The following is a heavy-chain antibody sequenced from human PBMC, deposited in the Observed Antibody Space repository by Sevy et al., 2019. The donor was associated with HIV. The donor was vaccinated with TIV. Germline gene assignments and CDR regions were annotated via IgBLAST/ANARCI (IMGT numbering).Heavy chain of an antibody. J-gene: IGHJ4*02. CDR3: AGSDEDGPQLVWYGELLSNFDY. Sequence: GGSLRLSCVASGFTFKNYWLNWVRQAPGKGLEWVANMKPEGSEKYYSDSVKGGSTISRDHAKNSRILQMNSLRVEDTAVYYCAGSDEDGPQLVWYGELLSNFDYWGQGNLVTVSS. CDR2: MKPEGSEK. CDR1: GFTFKNYW. D-gene: IGHD3-10*01. V-gene: IGHV3-7*01.